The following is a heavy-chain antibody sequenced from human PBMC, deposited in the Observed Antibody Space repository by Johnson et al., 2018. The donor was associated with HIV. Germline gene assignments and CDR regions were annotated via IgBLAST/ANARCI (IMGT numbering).Heavy chain of an antibody. V-gene: IGHV3-74*02. CDR1: GFTFSSYW. J-gene: IGHJ3*02. CDR3: ARAGGTGTAYDAFDM. Sequence: VQLVESGGGLIQPGGSLRLSCAASGFTFSSYWMHWVRQAPGKGLVWVSRINSDGSSTSYADSVKGRFTISRDNAKNSLYLQMNSLRAEDTALYYCARAGGTGTAYDAFDMWGQGTMVTVSS. CDR2: INSDGSST. D-gene: IGHD1-7*01.